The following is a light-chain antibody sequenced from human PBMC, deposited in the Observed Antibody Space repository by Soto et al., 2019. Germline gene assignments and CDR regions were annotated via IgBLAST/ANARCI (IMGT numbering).Light chain of an antibody. CDR1: SSDIGGYNY. V-gene: IGLV2-14*01. Sequence: ALTQPASVSGSPGQSITISCTGTSSDIGGYNYVSWYQQHPGKAPKLTIYEVSNRPSGVSNRFSGSKSGNTASLTISGLQAEDEADYYCNSYTTNYSWVFGGGTKVTVL. J-gene: IGLJ3*02. CDR2: EVS. CDR3: NSYTTNYSWV.